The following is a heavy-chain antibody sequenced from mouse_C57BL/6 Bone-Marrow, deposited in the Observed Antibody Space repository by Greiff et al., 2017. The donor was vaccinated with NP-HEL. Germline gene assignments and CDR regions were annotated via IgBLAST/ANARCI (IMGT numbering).Heavy chain of an antibody. V-gene: IGHV1-50*01. J-gene: IGHJ2*01. Sequence: QVQLQQPGAELVKPGASVKLSCKASGYTFTSYWMQWVKQRPGQGLEWIGEIDPSDSYTNYNQKFKGKATLTVDTSSRTAYMPLSSLTSEDSAVYYWARDGYYPYYFDYWGQGTTLTVSS. CDR2: IDPSDSYT. D-gene: IGHD2-3*01. CDR3: ARDGYYPYYFDY. CDR1: GYTFTSYW.